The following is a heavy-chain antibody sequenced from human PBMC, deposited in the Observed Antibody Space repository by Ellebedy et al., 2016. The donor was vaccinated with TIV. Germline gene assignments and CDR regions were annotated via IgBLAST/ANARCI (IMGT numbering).Heavy chain of an antibody. Sequence: AASVKVSCKASADTFNSYTFTWVRQAPGQGLEWMGRIIPILGTTKYAQKFQARVTFTADKSTGTVYMDLKSLRSEDAAVYYCARESYDFWSGYEDNHRLDYWGQGTLVTVSS. D-gene: IGHD3-3*01. CDR3: ARESYDFWSGYEDNHRLDY. V-gene: IGHV1-69*08. CDR1: ADTFNSYT. J-gene: IGHJ4*02. CDR2: IIPILGTT.